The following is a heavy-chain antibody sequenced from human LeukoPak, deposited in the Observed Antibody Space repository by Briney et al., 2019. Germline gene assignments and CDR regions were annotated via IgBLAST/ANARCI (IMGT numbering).Heavy chain of an antibody. CDR1: GDSISSGGYS. D-gene: IGHD6-19*01. V-gene: IGHV4-30-2*02. Sequence: SETLSLTCAVSGDSISSGGYSWSWIRQPPGKGLEWIGYIYHRESTYYNPSLKSRVTMSIDRSKNQFSLKLSSVTAADTAVYYCARIAVAGPGGWFDPWGQGTLVTVSS. CDR2: IYHREST. J-gene: IGHJ5*02. CDR3: ARIAVAGPGGWFDP.